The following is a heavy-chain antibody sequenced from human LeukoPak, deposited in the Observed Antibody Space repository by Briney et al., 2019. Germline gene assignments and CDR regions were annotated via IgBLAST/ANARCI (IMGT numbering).Heavy chain of an antibody. CDR3: AREAKESSGMDV. V-gene: IGHV3-7*03. J-gene: IGHJ6*04. CDR1: GVAFSSSW. Sequence: EVSLRLSCAASGVAFSSSWRCWVCQAPGKGLEWVANIKQDESEKHYVDSVKGRFTISRDNAKKSLYLQMNSLRAEDTAVYYCAREAKESSGMDVWGKGTTVTVSS. CDR2: IKQDESEK.